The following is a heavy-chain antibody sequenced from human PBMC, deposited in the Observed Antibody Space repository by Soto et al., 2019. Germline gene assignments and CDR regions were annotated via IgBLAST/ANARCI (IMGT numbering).Heavy chain of an antibody. J-gene: IGHJ3*02. CDR2: IYHSAST. Sequence: SETLSLTCAVSGGSISGGGYSWSWIRQPPGKGLQWIGYIYHSASTYYNPSLKSRVTMSVDTSKNQFSLRLTSVTAADTAMYYCARGGYYDSPGYAFDMWGQGPMLTV. CDR1: GGSISGGGYS. CDR3: ARGGYYDSPGYAFDM. V-gene: IGHV4-30-2*01. D-gene: IGHD3-22*01.